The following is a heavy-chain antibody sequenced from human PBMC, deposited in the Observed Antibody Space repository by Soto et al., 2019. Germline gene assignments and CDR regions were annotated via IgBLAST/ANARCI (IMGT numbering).Heavy chain of an antibody. Sequence: GGSLRLSCTASGFTVGDYAMIWFRQAPGKGLEWGGFITSKAYGGTTEYAATVKGRFTISRDDSKSIAYLQMNSLKTDDTAVYYCSRVPPNNRRAPLEYWGQGTLVTASS. CDR1: GFTVGDYA. CDR3: SRVPPNNRRAPLEY. V-gene: IGHV3-49*03. CDR2: ITSKAYGGTT. J-gene: IGHJ4*02.